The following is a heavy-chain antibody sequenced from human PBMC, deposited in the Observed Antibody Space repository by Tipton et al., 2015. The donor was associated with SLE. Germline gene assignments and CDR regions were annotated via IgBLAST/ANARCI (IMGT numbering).Heavy chain of an antibody. CDR3: ARDISSSWYSFDY. V-gene: IGHV4-34*01. J-gene: IGHJ4*02. CDR2: INHSGST. Sequence: TLSLTCAVYGGSFSGYYWSWIRQPPGKGLEWIGEINHSGSTNYNPSLKSRVTISVDTSKNQFSLKLSSVTAADTAVYYCARDISSSWYSFDYWGQGTQVTVSS. D-gene: IGHD6-13*01. CDR1: GGSFSGYY.